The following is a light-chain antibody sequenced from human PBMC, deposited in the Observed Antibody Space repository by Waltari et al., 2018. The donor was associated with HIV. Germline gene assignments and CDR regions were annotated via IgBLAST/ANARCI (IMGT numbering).Light chain of an antibody. CDR3: SSYAGTYTL. V-gene: IGLV2-11*01. J-gene: IGLJ1*01. CDR2: DVT. Sequence: QSALTQPRSVSGSPGQSVTISCTGTSSDVGGYNYVSWYQQHPDKAPKLMIYDVTKRPSGLPVRFSGSKSGNTASLTISGLQAEDEADYYCSSYAGTYTLFGTGTKVTVL. CDR1: SSDVGGYNY.